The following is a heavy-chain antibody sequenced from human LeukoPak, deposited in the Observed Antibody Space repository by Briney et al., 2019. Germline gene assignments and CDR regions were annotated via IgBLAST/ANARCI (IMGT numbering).Heavy chain of an antibody. CDR2: ISAYNGNT. CDR3: ARAPLGDSSGYYYVGVDY. V-gene: IGHV1-18*01. CDR1: GYTFTSYG. Sequence: ASVKVSCKASGYTFTSYGISWVRQAPGQGLEWMGWISAYNGNTNYAQKLQGRVTMTTDTSTSTAYMELRSLRSDDTAVYYCARAPLGDSSGYYYVGVDYWGQGTLVTVSS. J-gene: IGHJ4*02. D-gene: IGHD3-22*01.